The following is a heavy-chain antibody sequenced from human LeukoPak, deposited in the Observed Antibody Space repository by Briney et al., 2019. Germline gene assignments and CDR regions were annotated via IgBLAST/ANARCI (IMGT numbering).Heavy chain of an antibody. Sequence: GGSLRLSCAASGFTFSSYSMNWVRQAPGKGLEWMGIIYPGDSDTRYSPSFQGQVTISADKSISTAYLQWSSLKASDTAMYYCARLPHITDAFDIWGQGTMVTVSS. J-gene: IGHJ3*02. CDR2: IYPGDSDT. D-gene: IGHD3-10*01. V-gene: IGHV5-51*01. CDR3: ARLPHITDAFDI. CDR1: GFTFSSYS.